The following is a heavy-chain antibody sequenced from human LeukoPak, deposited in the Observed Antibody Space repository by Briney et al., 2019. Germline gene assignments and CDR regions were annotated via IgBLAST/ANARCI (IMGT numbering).Heavy chain of an antibody. CDR2: ISDNGGGR. V-gene: IGHV3-23*01. D-gene: IGHD4/OR15-4a*01. CDR3: AKESGALGAPLYDY. CDR1: GFIFRNYA. J-gene: IGHJ4*02. Sequence: GGSLRLSCGASGFIFRNYAMSWVRQAPGVGLEWVSGISDNGGGRYYADSVKGRFTISRDNSKNMLYLQMNSLRAEDAAVYYCAKESGALGAPLYDYWGRGILVTASS.